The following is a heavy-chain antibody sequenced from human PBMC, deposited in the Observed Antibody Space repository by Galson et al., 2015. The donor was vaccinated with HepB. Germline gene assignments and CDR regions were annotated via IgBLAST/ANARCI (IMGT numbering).Heavy chain of an antibody. CDR2: IRSKAYGGTT. V-gene: IGHV3-49*04. J-gene: IGHJ4*02. CDR1: GFTFGDYA. CDR3: TRDGSNTWFLG. Sequence: SLRLSCAASGFTFGDYAMSWVRQAPGKGLEWVGFIRSKAYGGTTEYAASVKGRFTISRDDSKSIAYLQMNSLKTEDTAVYFCTRDGSNTWFLGWGQGTLVTVSS. D-gene: IGHD6-13*01.